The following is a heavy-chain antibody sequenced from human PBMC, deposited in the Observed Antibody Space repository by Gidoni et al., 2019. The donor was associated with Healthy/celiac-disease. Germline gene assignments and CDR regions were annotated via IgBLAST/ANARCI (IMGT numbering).Heavy chain of an antibody. J-gene: IGHJ4*02. V-gene: IGHV1-69*01. CDR1: GGTFSSYA. CDR2: IIPIFGTA. CDR3: ARDREYYYDSSGYYSHGGYYFDY. Sequence: QVQLVQSGAEVKKPGSSVKVSCKASGGTFSSYAISWVRQAPGQGLEWMGGIIPIFGTANYAQKFQGRVTITADESTSTAYMELSSLRSEDTAVYYCARDREYYYDSSGYYSHGGYYFDYWGQGTLVTVSS. D-gene: IGHD3-22*01.